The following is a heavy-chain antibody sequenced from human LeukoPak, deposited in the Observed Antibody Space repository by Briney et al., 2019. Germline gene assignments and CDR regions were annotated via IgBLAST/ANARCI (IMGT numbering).Heavy chain of an antibody. V-gene: IGHV3-33*08. CDR2: IWSNGNNK. CDR3: ARIATVGDEPDYYYYYMDV. J-gene: IGHJ6*03. CDR1: GFTFNNYA. Sequence: GGSLRLSCAASGFTFNNYAMHWVRQAPGKGLEWVALIWSNGNNKFYADSVKGRYTVSRDNSKNTLYLQMNSLRADDTAVYYCARIATVGDEPDYYYYYMDVWGKGPTVTVSS. D-gene: IGHD1-26*01.